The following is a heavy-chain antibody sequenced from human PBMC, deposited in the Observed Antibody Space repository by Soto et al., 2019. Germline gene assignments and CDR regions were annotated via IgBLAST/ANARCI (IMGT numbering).Heavy chain of an antibody. V-gene: IGHV3-30*18. CDR2: ISYDGSNK. Sequence: GGSLRLSCAASGFTFSSYGMHWVRQAPGKGLEWVAVISYDGSNKYYADSVKGRFTISRDNSKNTLYLQMNSLRAEDTAVYYWAKLRANSVDPFTGDVFDIWGQGTMVTVSS. CDR3: AKLRANSVDPFTGDVFDI. D-gene: IGHD5-12*01. CDR1: GFTFSSYG. J-gene: IGHJ3*02.